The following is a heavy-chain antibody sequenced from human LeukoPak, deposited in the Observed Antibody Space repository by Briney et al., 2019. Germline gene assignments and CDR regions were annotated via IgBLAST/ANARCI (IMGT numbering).Heavy chain of an antibody. CDR1: GGTFSSYA. D-gene: IGHD3-9*01. Sequence: SVKVSCKASGGTFSSYAISWVRQAPEQGLEWVGEIIPIFGTANYAQKFQGRVTITTDESTSTAYMELSSLRSEDTAVYYCARSLRYFDWLLYDYWGQGSLVTVSS. CDR3: ARSLRYFDWLLYDY. J-gene: IGHJ4*02. CDR2: IIPIFGTA. V-gene: IGHV1-69*05.